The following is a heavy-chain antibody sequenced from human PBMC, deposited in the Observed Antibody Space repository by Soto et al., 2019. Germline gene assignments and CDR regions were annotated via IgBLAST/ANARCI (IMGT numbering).Heavy chain of an antibody. Sequence: QVQLQQWGAGLLKPSETLSLTCAVYGGSFSGYYWNWIRQPPGRGLEWIGEINHSGSINYNPSLKSRVTISVDTSKNQFSLKLSSVTAADTAVYYCARGWGLGVFDYWGQGILVTVSS. D-gene: IGHD3-16*01. CDR2: INHSGSI. J-gene: IGHJ4*02. CDR1: GGSFSGYY. V-gene: IGHV4-34*01. CDR3: ARGWGLGVFDY.